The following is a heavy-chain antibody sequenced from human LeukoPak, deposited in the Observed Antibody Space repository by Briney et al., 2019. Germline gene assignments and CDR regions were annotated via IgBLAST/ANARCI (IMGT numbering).Heavy chain of an antibody. Sequence: KSSETLSLTCAVYGGSFSGYYWSWIRQPPGKGLEWIGEINHSGSTNYNPSLKSRVTISVDTSKNQFSLKLSSVTAADTAVYYCARVRDCSSTSCYAGYDAFDIWGQGTMVTVSS. CDR1: GGSFSGYY. CDR3: ARVRDCSSTSCYAGYDAFDI. V-gene: IGHV4-34*01. D-gene: IGHD2-2*01. CDR2: INHSGST. J-gene: IGHJ3*02.